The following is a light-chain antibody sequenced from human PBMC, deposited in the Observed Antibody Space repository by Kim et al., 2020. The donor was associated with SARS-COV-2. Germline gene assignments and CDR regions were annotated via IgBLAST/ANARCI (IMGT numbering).Light chain of an antibody. CDR2: DAS. V-gene: IGKV1-13*02. CDR3: QQFNSFPLT. Sequence: AIQLTQSPSSLSASVGDRVTIICRASQDISNTLVWYQQKPGKPPKLLIYDASSLESGVPPRFSGSGSGTNFTLTISSLQPEDFATYYCQQFNSFPLTFGGGTRVEIK. J-gene: IGKJ4*01. CDR1: QDISNT.